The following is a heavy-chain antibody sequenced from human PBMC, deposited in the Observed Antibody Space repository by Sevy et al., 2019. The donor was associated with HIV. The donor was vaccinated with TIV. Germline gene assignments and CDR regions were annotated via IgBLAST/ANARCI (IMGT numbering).Heavy chain of an antibody. D-gene: IGHD6-13*01. Sequence: GGSLRLSCGASGFSFSRYSMNWVSQAPGKGLEWVSYISSSGHYIQYADSVRGRFTISRDNARDSLDLQMNSLRAEDTAVYFCVRWDYSTSGNWFDPWGQGTLVTVSS. J-gene: IGHJ5*02. CDR2: ISSSGHYI. V-gene: IGHV3-21*01. CDR1: GFSFSRYS. CDR3: VRWDYSTSGNWFDP.